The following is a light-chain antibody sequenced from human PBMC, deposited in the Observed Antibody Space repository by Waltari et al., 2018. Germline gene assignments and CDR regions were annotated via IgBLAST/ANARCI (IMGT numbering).Light chain of an antibody. V-gene: IGLV2-8*01. Sequence: QSALTQPPSTSGSPGQSVPISCTGPSSDIGGFNYVSWYQQHPGKAPKRLIFEVSERPSGVPDRFSASKSGNTASLTVSGLQAEDEAHYYCSSYGGSNNLLFGGGTKLTVL. CDR2: EVS. CDR3: SSYGGSNNLL. CDR1: SSDIGGFNY. J-gene: IGLJ2*01.